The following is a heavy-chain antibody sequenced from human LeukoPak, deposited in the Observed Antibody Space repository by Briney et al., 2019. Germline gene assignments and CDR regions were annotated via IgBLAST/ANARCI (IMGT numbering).Heavy chain of an antibody. D-gene: IGHD2-15*01. CDR3: ASEGGVKYCSAGSCSLEH. CDR2: ISYDGSNK. J-gene: IGHJ1*01. Sequence: GPLRLSCAASGFTFSSYAMHWVRQAPGKGLEWVAVISYDGSNKYYADSVKGRFTISRDTAKNTLYLQMSSLSAEDTAIYYCASEGGVKYCSAGSCSLEHWGQGTLVTVSS. CDR1: GFTFSSYA. V-gene: IGHV3-30*15.